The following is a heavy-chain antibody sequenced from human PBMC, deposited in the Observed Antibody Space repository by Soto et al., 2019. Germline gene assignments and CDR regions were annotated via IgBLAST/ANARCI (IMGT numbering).Heavy chain of an antibody. CDR3: AKATATGGGAFDI. V-gene: IGHV3-23*01. Sequence: GGSLRLSCASSGFICSSYDMSWVRQAPGKGLEWVSTILVDGRTFYVDSVKGRFTISRDSSQNTVFLQVNSLTAGDTALYYCAKATATGGGAFDICGQGQWSPSPQ. CDR2: ILVDGRT. CDR1: GFICSSYD. D-gene: IGHD2-8*02. J-gene: IGHJ3*02.